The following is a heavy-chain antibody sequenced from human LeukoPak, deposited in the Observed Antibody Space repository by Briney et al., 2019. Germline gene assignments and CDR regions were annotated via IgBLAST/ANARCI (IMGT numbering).Heavy chain of an antibody. CDR2: IKTDGSET. D-gene: IGHD6-19*01. J-gene: IGHJ4*02. V-gene: IGHV3-7*03. Sequence: GGSLRLSCAASGFYFRDHWMDWVRQAPGKGLEWVGHIKTDGSETYYLDSLKGRISISRDNTNNALYLQMNSLRVEDTAAYYCVKNDGWFHLAQWGQGTLVTVSS. CDR3: VKNDGWFHLAQ. CDR1: GFYFRDHW.